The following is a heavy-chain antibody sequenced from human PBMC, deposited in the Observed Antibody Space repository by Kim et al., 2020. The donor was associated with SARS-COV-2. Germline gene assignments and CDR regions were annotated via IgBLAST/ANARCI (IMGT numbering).Heavy chain of an antibody. J-gene: IGHJ4*02. Sequence: ASVKVSCKASGYTFTSYDINWVRQATGQGLEWMGWMNPNSGNTVYAQKFQGRVTMTRNTSISTAYMELSSLRSEDTAVYYCARGYSSSWYLGGSPDFDYWGQGTLVTVSS. V-gene: IGHV1-8*01. CDR2: MNPNSGNT. CDR1: GYTFTSYD. CDR3: ARGYSSSWYLGGSPDFDY. D-gene: IGHD6-13*01.